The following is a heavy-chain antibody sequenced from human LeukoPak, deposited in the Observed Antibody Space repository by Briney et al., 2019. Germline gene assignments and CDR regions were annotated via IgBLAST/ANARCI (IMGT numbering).Heavy chain of an antibody. V-gene: IGHV3-30*02. J-gene: IGHJ4*02. CDR1: GFTFSSYG. D-gene: IGHD4-23*01. CDR3: ARGFDRGNSFPDDY. Sequence: TGGSLRLSCAASGFTFSSYGMHWVRQAPGKGLEWVAFIRYDGSNKYYADSVKGRFTISRDNAKNSLYLQMNSLRAEDTAVYYCARGFDRGNSFPDDYWGQGTLVTVSS. CDR2: IRYDGSNK.